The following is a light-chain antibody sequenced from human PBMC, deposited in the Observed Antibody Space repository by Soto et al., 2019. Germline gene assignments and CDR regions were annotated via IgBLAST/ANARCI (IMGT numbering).Light chain of an antibody. Sequence: DIQMTQSPSSLSASVGDRVTITCQASQDINNYLNWYQQKPGKAPKLLIYDAANLETRVPSRFSGSGSGTDFPFTISSLQPEDIATYYCQQYDNLPPFTFGQATRLEIK. CDR3: QQYDNLPPFT. CDR1: QDINNY. CDR2: DAA. V-gene: IGKV1-33*01. J-gene: IGKJ5*01.